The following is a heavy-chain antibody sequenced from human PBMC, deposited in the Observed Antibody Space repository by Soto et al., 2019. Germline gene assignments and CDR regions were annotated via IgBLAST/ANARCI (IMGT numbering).Heavy chain of an antibody. V-gene: IGHV4-59*01. J-gene: IGHJ3*02. Sequence: PSETLSLTCTVSGGSISSYYWSWIRQPPGKGLEWIGYIYYCGSTNYNPSLKSRVTISVDTSKNQFSLKLSSVTAADTAVYYCAACGTYYDILTGAGAFDIWGQGTMVTVSS. D-gene: IGHD3-9*01. CDR2: IYYCGST. CDR1: GGSISSYY. CDR3: AACGTYYDILTGAGAFDI.